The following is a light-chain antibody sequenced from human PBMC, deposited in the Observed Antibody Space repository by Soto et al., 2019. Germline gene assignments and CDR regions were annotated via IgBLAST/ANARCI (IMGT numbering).Light chain of an antibody. CDR1: QSVDIN. CDR2: GAS. V-gene: IGKV3-15*01. Sequence: EIVLTQSPATLSVSPGERVTLSCRASQSVDINLAWYQQKPGQPPRLLIYGASTRATDMSGTFSGRGSGTEFTLTISSLRPEDFAVYYCQQYHNWPPLTFGGGTKVEIK. J-gene: IGKJ4*01. CDR3: QQYHNWPPLT.